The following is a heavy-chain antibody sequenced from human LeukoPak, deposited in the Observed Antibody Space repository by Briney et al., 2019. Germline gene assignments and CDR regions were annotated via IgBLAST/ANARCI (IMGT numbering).Heavy chain of an antibody. CDR2: IYSGGST. CDR3: AGGGGANPPPWFFDL. D-gene: IGHD4/OR15-4a*01. J-gene: IGHJ2*01. Sequence: GGSLRLSCAASGFTVSTNYMSWVRQAPGKGLEWVSVIYSGGSTDYADSVKGRFTISRDNSKNTLYLQMNSLRAEDTAVYYCAGGGGANPPPWFFDLWGRGTLVTVSS. CDR1: GFTVSTNY. V-gene: IGHV3-53*01.